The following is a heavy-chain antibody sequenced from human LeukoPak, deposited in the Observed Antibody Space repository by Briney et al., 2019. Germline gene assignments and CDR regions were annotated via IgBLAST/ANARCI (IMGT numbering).Heavy chain of an antibody. Sequence: GGSLRLSCAASGFTFSSYGMHWVRQAPGKGLEWVAFVRYDGSNKYYADSVKGRFTISRDKSKNTLYLQMNSLGAEDTAVYYCAKDQDILTGYPLFACWGQRTLVTVSS. CDR3: AKDQDILTGYPLFAC. V-gene: IGHV3-30*02. CDR2: VRYDGSNK. J-gene: IGHJ4*02. D-gene: IGHD3-9*01. CDR1: GFTFSSYG.